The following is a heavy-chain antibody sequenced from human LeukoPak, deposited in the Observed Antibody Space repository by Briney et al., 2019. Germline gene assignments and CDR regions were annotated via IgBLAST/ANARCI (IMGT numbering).Heavy chain of an antibody. D-gene: IGHD2/OR15-2a*01. CDR3: ARGPTALLSYYYMDV. J-gene: IGHJ6*03. Sequence: SGGSLRLSCAASGFTFSSYGMHWVRQAPGKGLEWVAVISYDGSNKYYADSVKGRFTISRDNSKNTLYLQMNSLRAEDTAVYYCARGPTALLSYYYMDVWGIGTTVTISS. CDR2: ISYDGSNK. CDR1: GFTFSSYG. V-gene: IGHV3-30*03.